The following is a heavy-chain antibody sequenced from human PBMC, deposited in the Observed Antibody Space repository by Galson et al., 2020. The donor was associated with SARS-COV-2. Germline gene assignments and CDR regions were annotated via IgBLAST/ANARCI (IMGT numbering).Heavy chain of an antibody. CDR2: IKPDGSDK. J-gene: IGHJ4*02. D-gene: IGHD7-27*01. V-gene: IGHV3-7*04. CDR3: ARGHWGRDY. Sequence: GESLKISCVASGFTFSSHWMSWVRQAPGKGLEWVADIKPDGSDKYYVDSVKGRFTIARDNAKNSLYLQMNSLGAEDTAVYYCARGHWGRDYWGQGTLVTVSS. CDR1: GFTFSSHW.